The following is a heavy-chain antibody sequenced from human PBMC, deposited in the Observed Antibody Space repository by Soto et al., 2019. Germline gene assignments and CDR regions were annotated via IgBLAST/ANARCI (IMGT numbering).Heavy chain of an antibody. CDR2: ISYDGSNE. D-gene: IGHD1-26*01. J-gene: IGHJ6*02. CDR3: AKSRLSWEGYYYGMDI. V-gene: IGHV3-30*18. CDR1: GFTFSSYG. Sequence: VQLVESGGGVVQPGRSLRLSCAASGFTFSSYGIHWVRQAPGKGLEWVAVISYDGSNEYYADSVKGRFTISRDNSKNTLYLQMNSLGTEDTAVYFCAKSRLSWEGYYYGMDIWGQGTTVTVSS.